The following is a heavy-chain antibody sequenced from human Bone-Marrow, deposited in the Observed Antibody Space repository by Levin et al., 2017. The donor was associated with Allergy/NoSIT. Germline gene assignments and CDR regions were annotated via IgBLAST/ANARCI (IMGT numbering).Heavy chain of an antibody. CDR1: GFTFSSYS. CDR3: ARDPRPTNYYFDY. D-gene: IGHD2-8*01. J-gene: IGHJ4*02. Sequence: LSLTCAASGFTFSSYSMNWVRQAPGKGLEWVSYISSSSSTIYYADSVKGRFTISRDNAKNSLYLQMNSLRAEDTAVYYCARDPRPTNYYFDYWGQGTLVTVSS. CDR2: ISSSSSTI. V-gene: IGHV3-48*04.